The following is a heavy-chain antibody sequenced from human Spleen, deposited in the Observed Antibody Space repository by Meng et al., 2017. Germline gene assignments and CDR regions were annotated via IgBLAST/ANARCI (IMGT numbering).Heavy chain of an antibody. Sequence: QVQLQESGPGLVKPSQTLSLTCTVFGGSISGGDYYWSLIRQPPGKGLEWIGEINHSRGTTYNPSLKTRVTISVDTSKNQFSLRLTSVTAADTAVYYCARAYDWGFFDLWGRGTLVTVSS. CDR2: INHSRGT. D-gene: IGHD3-10*02. V-gene: IGHV4-30-4*01. J-gene: IGHJ2*01. CDR1: GGSISGGDYY. CDR3: ARAYDWGFFDL.